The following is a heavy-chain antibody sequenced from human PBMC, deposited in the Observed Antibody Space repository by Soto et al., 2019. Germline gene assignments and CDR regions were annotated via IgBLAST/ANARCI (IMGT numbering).Heavy chain of an antibody. Sequence: QVQVVQSGAEVKKPGSSVKVSCKVSGGIFTNNAISWVRQAPGQGLEWLGGVIPLFDTAYYAQIFLGRLSISAYGATTTGYLELSGLTSLDTAVYFCATGGHNDGYNFYHGMDVWGRGTTVTVS. J-gene: IGHJ6*02. CDR1: GGIFTNNA. CDR3: ATGGHNDGYNFYHGMDV. CDR2: VIPLFDTA. D-gene: IGHD3-16*01. V-gene: IGHV1-69*01.